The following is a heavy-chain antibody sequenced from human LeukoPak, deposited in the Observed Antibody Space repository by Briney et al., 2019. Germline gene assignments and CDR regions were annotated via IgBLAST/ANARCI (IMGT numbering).Heavy chain of an antibody. Sequence: SQTLSLTCAISGDSFSSNSAAWNWIRQSPSRGLEWLGRTYYRSKWYNDYAVSVKSRITINPDTSKNQFSLQLNSVTPEDTAVYYCARGYSSGWYRGLDYFDYWGQGTLVTVSS. CDR1: GDSFSSNSAA. V-gene: IGHV6-1*01. D-gene: IGHD6-19*01. CDR3: ARGYSSGWYRGLDYFDY. CDR2: TYYRSKWYN. J-gene: IGHJ4*02.